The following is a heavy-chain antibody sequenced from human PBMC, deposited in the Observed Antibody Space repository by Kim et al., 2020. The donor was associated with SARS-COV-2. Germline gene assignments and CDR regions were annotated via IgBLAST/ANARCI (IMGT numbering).Heavy chain of an antibody. CDR3: AREMGGIIHFGVWRPLHGMDV. J-gene: IGHJ6*04. CDR2: IWYDGSNK. Sequence: GGSLRLSCAASGFTFSSYGMHWVRQAPGKGLEWVAVIWYDGSNKYYADSVKGRFTISRDNSKNTLYLQMNSLRAEDTAVYYCAREMGGIIHFGVWRPLHGMDVWGEGTTVTVSS. D-gene: IGHD3-3*01. V-gene: IGHV3-33*01. CDR1: GFTFSSYG.